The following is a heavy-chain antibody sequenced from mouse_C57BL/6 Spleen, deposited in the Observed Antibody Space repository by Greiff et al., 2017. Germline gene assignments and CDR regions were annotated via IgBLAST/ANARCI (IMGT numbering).Heavy chain of an antibody. V-gene: IGHV5-12*01. CDR2: ISNGGGST. D-gene: IGHD1-1*01. J-gene: IGHJ2*01. CDR3: ARGGTTVVFDY. CDR1: GFTFSDYY. Sequence: DVMLVESGGGLVQPGGSLKLSCAASGFTFSDYYMYWVRQTPEKRLEWVAYISNGGGSTYYPDTVKGRFTISRDNAKNTLYLQMSRLKSEDTAMYYCARGGTTVVFDYWGQGTTLTVSS.